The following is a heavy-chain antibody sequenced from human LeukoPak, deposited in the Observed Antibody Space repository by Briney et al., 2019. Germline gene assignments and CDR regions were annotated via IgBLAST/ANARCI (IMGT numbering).Heavy chain of an antibody. CDR1: GFTFSSYA. CDR3: AKGSGGVTTTIDH. V-gene: IGHV3-23*01. D-gene: IGHD2-21*02. Sequence: PGGSLSLSCAASGFTFSSYAMNWVRQAPGKGLEWVSSISYSGSTYYADSVKGRLTISRVNSKSTLYLQMNSLRAEDTALYYCAKGSGGVTTTIDHWGQGTLVTASS. CDR2: ISYSGST. J-gene: IGHJ4*02.